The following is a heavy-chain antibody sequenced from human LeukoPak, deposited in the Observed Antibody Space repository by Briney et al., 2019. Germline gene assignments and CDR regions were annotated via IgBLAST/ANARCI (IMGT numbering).Heavy chain of an antibody. D-gene: IGHD3-10*01. CDR2: IKQDGSEK. CDR3: AREHYYGSGSRYFDY. J-gene: IGHJ4*02. Sequence: GGSLRLSCAASGFTFSSYWMSWVRQAPGKGLEWVANIKQDGSEKYYVDSVKGRFTISRDNAKNSLYLQMNSLRAEDTAVYYCAREHYYGSGSRYFDYWGQGTLVTVSS. CDR1: GFTFSSYW. V-gene: IGHV3-7*01.